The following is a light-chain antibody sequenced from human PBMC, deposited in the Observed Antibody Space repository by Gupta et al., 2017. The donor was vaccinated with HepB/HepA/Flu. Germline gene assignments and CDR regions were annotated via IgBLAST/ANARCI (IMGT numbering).Light chain of an antibody. V-gene: IGKV1-39*01. Sequence: DNQMTHSPSSLSASVGDRVTITCRASQSISSYLNWYQQKPGKAPKLLIYAASSLQSGVPSRFSGSGSGTDFTLTISSLQPEDFATYYCQQSYSTPITFGPGTKVEIK. J-gene: IGKJ3*01. CDR1: QSISSY. CDR2: AAS. CDR3: QQSYSTPIT.